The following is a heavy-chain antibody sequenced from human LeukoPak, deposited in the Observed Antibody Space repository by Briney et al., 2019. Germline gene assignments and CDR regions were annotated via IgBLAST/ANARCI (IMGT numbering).Heavy chain of an antibody. Sequence: ASVKVSCKASGGTFSSYAISWVRQAPGQGLEWMGGIIPIFGTANYAQKSQGRVTITADESTSTAYMELSSLRSEDTAVYYCARSYDYVWGSYRYIGYFDYWGQGTLVTVSS. CDR3: ARSYDYVWGSYRYIGYFDY. V-gene: IGHV1-69*13. CDR1: GGTFSSYA. D-gene: IGHD3-16*02. J-gene: IGHJ4*02. CDR2: IIPIFGTA.